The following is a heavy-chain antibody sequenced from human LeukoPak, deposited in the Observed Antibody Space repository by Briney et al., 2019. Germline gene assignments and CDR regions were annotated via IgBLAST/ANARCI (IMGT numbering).Heavy chain of an antibody. V-gene: IGHV1-18*01. J-gene: IGHJ5*02. Sequence: ASVKVSCKASGYTLTSYGISWVRQAPGQGLEWMGWISAYNGNTNYAQKLQGRVTMTTDTSTSTAYMELRSLRSDDTAVYYCARAYCSSTSCFASFDPWGQGTLVTVSS. D-gene: IGHD2-2*01. CDR2: ISAYNGNT. CDR3: ARAYCSSTSCFASFDP. CDR1: GYTLTSYG.